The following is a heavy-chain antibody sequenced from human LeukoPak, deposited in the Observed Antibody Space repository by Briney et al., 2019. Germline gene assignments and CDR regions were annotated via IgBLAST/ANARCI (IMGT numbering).Heavy chain of an antibody. CDR3: ARGGTMTTVPL. CDR2: IYYSVSGGGT. V-gene: IGHV4-59*08. D-gene: IGHD4-17*01. CDR1: GASIRSYY. J-gene: IGHJ4*02. Sequence: SETLSLTCSVSGASIRSYYWSWIRQPPGKGLELIGYIYYSVSGGGTNYNPSLKSRVTISADTSKNQFSLKLSSVTAADTAVYYCARGGTMTTVPLWGQGTLVTVSS.